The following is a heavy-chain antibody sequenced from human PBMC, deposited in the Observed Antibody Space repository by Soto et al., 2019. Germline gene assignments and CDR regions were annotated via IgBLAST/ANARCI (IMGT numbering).Heavy chain of an antibody. CDR2: IYHSGST. J-gene: IGHJ4*02. D-gene: IGHD6-13*01. V-gene: IGHV4-30-2*01. Sequence: TVSGGSISSDGYSWSWIRQPPGKGLEWIGYIYHSGSTYYNPSLKSRVTISVDRSKNQFSLKLSSVTAADTAVYYCASSHAGAHITAAVHWGQGTLVTVSS. CDR3: ASSHAGAHITAAVH. CDR1: GGSISSDGYS.